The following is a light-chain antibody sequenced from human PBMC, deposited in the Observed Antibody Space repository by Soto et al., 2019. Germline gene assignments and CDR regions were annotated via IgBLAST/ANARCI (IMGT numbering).Light chain of an antibody. Sequence: DIQMTQSPSTLSASVVDRVTITCRASQSISSWLAWYQQKPGKAPKLLIYDASSLESGVPSRFSGSGAGTEFTLTISSLQPDDFATYYCQQYNSYSPTFGQGTKVEIK. V-gene: IGKV1-5*01. CDR2: DAS. J-gene: IGKJ1*01. CDR3: QQYNSYSPT. CDR1: QSISSW.